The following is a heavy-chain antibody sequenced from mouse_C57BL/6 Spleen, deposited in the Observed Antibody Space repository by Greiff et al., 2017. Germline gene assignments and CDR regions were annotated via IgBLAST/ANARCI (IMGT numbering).Heavy chain of an antibody. CDR1: GYTFTDYE. V-gene: IGHV1-15*01. Sequence: VQLQQSGAELVRPGASVTLSCKASGYTFTDYEMHWVKQTPVHGLEWIGAIDPETGGTAYNQKFKGKAILTADKSSSTAYMELRSLTSEDSAVYYCTRGPIRDFDYWGQGTTLTVSS. J-gene: IGHJ2*01. CDR2: IDPETGGT. D-gene: IGHD1-1*01. CDR3: TRGPIRDFDY.